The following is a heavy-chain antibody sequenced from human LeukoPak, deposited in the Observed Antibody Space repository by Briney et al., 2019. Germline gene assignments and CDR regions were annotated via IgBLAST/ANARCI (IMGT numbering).Heavy chain of an antibody. CDR3: ARGSTYCGGDCYSIPFDY. D-gene: IGHD2-21*02. CDR2: IIPIFGTA. CDR1: GGTFSSYA. V-gene: IGHV1-69*13. J-gene: IGHJ4*02. Sequence: SVKVSCKASGGTFSSYAISWVRQAPGQGLEWMGGIIPIFGTANYAQKFQGRVTITADESTSTAYMGLSSLRSEGTAVYYCARGSTYCGGDCYSIPFDYWGQGTLVTVSS.